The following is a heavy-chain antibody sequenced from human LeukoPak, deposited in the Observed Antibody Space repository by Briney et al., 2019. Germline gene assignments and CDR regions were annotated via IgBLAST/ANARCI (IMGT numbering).Heavy chain of an antibody. Sequence: GASVKVSCKASGYTFTDYYMHWVQQAPGKGLEWMGRVDPEDGETIYAEKFQGRVTITADTSTDTAYMELSSLRSEDTAVYHCATDLGGFLEWLGVFDPWGQGTLVTVSS. D-gene: IGHD3-3*01. V-gene: IGHV1-69-2*01. J-gene: IGHJ5*02. CDR1: GYTFTDYY. CDR3: ATDLGGFLEWLGVFDP. CDR2: VDPEDGET.